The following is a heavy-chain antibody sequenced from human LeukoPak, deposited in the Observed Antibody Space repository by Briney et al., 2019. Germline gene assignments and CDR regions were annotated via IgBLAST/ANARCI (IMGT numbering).Heavy chain of an antibody. CDR3: ARVYSSSHNWFDT. CDR1: GFTFSSYS. Sequence: PGGSLRLSCAASGFTFSSYSMNWVRQAPGKGLEWVSSISSSSYIYYADSVKGRFTISRDNAKNSLYLQMNSLRAEDTAVYYCARVYSSSHNWFDTWGQGTQVTVSS. V-gene: IGHV3-21*01. J-gene: IGHJ5*02. D-gene: IGHD6-13*01. CDR2: ISSSSYI.